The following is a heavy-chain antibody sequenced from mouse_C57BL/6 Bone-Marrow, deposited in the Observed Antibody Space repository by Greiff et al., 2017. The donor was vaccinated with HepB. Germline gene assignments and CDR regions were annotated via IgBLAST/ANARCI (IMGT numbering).Heavy chain of an antibody. D-gene: IGHD2-4*01. V-gene: IGHV1-55*01. CDR3: AAYDYDWAWFAY. J-gene: IGHJ3*01. CDR2: IYPGSGST. CDR1: GYTFTSYW. Sequence: VQLQQPGAELVKPGASVKMSCKASGYTFTSYWITWVKQRPGQGLEWIGDIYPGSGSTNYNEKFKSKATLTVDTSSSTAYMQLSSLTSEDSAVYYCAAYDYDWAWFAYWGQGTLVTVSA.